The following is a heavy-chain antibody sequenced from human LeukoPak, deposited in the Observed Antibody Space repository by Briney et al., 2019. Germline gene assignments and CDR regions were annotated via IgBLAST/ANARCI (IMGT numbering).Heavy chain of an antibody. Sequence: GGSLRLSCAASGFTFSSYGMHWVRQAPGKGLEWVAVISYDGSNKYYADSVKGRFTISRDNSENTLYQQMNSLRAEDTAVYYCAKDYYGSGSYWANWGQGTLVTVSS. J-gene: IGHJ4*02. D-gene: IGHD3-10*01. CDR1: GFTFSSYG. V-gene: IGHV3-30*18. CDR3: AKDYYGSGSYWAN. CDR2: ISYDGSNK.